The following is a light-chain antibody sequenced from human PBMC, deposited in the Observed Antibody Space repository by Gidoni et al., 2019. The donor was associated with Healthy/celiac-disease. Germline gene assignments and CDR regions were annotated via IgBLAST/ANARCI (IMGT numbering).Light chain of an antibody. CDR1: RSVSSSY. CDR3: QQYGSSPRT. CDR2: GAS. J-gene: IGKJ1*01. V-gene: IGKV3-20*01. Sequence: VLTQSPGTLSLSPGERATLSCRASRSVSSSYLAWYQQKPGQAPRLLIYGASSRATGIPARFSGSGSGTDFTLTISRLEPEDFAVYYCQQYGSSPRTFGQGTKVEIK.